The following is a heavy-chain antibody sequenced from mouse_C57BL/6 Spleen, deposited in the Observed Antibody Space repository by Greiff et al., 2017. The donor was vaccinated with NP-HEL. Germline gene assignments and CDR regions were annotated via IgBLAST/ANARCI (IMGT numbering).Heavy chain of an antibody. J-gene: IGHJ2*01. V-gene: IGHV5-9*01. CDR2: ISGGGGNT. CDR1: GFTFSSYT. D-gene: IGHD1-1*01. CDR3: ARGGSSYDY. Sequence: DVQLVESGGGLVKPGGSLKLSCAASGFTFSSYTMSWVRQTPEKRLEWVATISGGGGNTYYPDSVKGRFTISRDNAKNTLYLQMSSLRSEDTALYYCARGGSSYDYWGQGTTLTVSS.